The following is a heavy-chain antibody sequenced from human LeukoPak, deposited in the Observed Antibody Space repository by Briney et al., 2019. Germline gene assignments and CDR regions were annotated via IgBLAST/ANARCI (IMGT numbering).Heavy chain of an antibody. CDR1: GYTFTSYG. J-gene: IGHJ5*02. CDR3: AGLWFGESGWFDP. Sequence: ASVKVSCKASGYTFTSYGISWVRQAPGQGLEWMGWISAYNGNTNYAQKLQGRVTMTTDTSTCTAYMELRSLRSDDTAVYYCAGLWFGESGWFDPWAREPWSPSPQ. V-gene: IGHV1-18*01. D-gene: IGHD3-10*01. CDR2: ISAYNGNT.